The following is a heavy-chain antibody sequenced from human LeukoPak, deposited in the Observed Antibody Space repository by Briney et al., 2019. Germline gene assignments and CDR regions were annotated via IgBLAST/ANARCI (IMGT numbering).Heavy chain of an antibody. CDR2: ITSSGNNV. D-gene: IGHD1-1*01. V-gene: IGHV3-11*04. J-gene: IGHJ4*02. Sequence: PGGSLRLSCAASGFSFSDQYMSWIRQAPGRGLGWVCYITSSGNNVYYADSVKGRFTISRDNAKNSLYLQMNSLRVDDTAVYYCVKEAGTDWGQGTLVTVSS. CDR3: VKEAGTD. CDR1: GFSFSDQY.